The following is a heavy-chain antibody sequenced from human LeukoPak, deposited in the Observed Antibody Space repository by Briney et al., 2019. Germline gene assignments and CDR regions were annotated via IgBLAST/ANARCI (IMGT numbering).Heavy chain of an antibody. V-gene: IGHV1-69*05. CDR3: ARGRTTGEFDY. CDR2: INPIFHTP. D-gene: IGHD4-11*01. Sequence: SVKVSCKASGGTFSSHAISWVRQAPGQGLEWMGGINPIFHTPTYAKKFQGRLTITKDESMSTASMDLSSLISDDTAVYYWARGRTTGEFDYWGQGTLVTVSS. J-gene: IGHJ4*02. CDR1: GGTFSSHA.